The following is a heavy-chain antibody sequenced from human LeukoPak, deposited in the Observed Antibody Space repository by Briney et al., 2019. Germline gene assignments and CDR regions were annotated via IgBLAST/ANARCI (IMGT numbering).Heavy chain of an antibody. CDR1: GFTFSSYA. Sequence: GGSLRLSCAASGFTFSSYAMHWVRQAPGKGLEWVAVISYDGSNKYYADSVKGRFTISRDSSKNTLYLQMNSLRAEDTAVYYCARDGAHDAFDIWGQGTMVTVSS. J-gene: IGHJ3*02. CDR2: ISYDGSNK. D-gene: IGHD3-16*01. V-gene: IGHV3-30-3*01. CDR3: ARDGAHDAFDI.